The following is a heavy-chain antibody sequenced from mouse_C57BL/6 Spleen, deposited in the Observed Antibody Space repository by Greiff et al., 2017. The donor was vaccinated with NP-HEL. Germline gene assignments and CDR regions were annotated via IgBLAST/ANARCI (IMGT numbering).Heavy chain of an antibody. CDR3: ARTTTVVYFDY. V-gene: IGHV1-82*01. J-gene: IGHJ2*01. CDR2: IYPGDGDT. Sequence: QVQLKQSGPELVKPGASVKISCKASGYAFSSSWMNWVKQRPGKGLEWIGRIYPGDGDTNYNGKFKGKATLTADKSSSTAYMPLSSLTSEDSAVYFCARTTTVVYFDYWGQGTTLTVSS. CDR1: GYAFSSSW. D-gene: IGHD1-1*01.